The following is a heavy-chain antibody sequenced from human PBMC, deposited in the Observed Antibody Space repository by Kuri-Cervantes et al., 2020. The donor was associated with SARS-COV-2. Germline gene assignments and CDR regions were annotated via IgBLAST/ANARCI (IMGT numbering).Heavy chain of an antibody. CDR3: ARRAIMTGFSTYYLDY. J-gene: IGHJ4*02. D-gene: IGHD3-9*01. Sequence: GESLEISWAAPGCTFSSYAMSWVRQAPGKGLEWVSAISGSGGSTYYADSVKGRFTISRDDSKNTLYLQMNSLRTEDTAVYYCARRAIMTGFSTYYLDYWGQGTLVTVSS. V-gene: IGHV3-23*01. CDR2: ISGSGGST. CDR1: GCTFSSYA.